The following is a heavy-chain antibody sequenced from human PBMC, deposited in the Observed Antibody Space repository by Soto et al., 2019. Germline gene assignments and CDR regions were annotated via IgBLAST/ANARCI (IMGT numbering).Heavy chain of an antibody. J-gene: IGHJ4*02. CDR3: AKELAYGDFWRGLEY. Sequence: QVQLVESGGGVVQPGRSLRLSCAASGFSFSSYAMHWVRQAPGKGLEWVAIISHDGNIKRYADFVEGRFIVFRDNSNKNLFLQMESLKTDGTAVYYCAKELAYGDFWRGLEYWGQGTLVTVAS. CDR2: ISHDGNIK. V-gene: IGHV3-30*18. D-gene: IGHD3-3*01. CDR1: GFSFSSYA.